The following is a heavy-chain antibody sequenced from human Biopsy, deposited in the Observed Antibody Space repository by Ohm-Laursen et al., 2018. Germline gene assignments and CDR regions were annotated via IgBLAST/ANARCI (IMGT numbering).Heavy chain of an antibody. V-gene: IGHV3-21*01. Sequence: SLRHSCSASGFTPSSYSMNWVRQTPGKGLEWVSTISSSSDNIYYVDSVKGRFTISRDNAKNSLYLQMNSLRAEDTAVYYCARSRGSSGIATIYYYGMDVWDQGTTVTVSS. J-gene: IGHJ6*02. CDR2: ISSSSDNI. CDR1: GFTPSSYS. D-gene: IGHD3-10*01. CDR3: ARSRGSSGIATIYYYGMDV.